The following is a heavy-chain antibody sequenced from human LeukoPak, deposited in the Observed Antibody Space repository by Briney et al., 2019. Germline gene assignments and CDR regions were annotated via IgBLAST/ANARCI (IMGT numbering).Heavy chain of an antibody. J-gene: IGHJ4*02. CDR1: GGTFSSYA. CDR2: IIPIFGTA. CDR3: ARDSGWFRFDY. Sequence: SVTVSCTASGGTFSSYAISWVRQAPGQGLEWMGGIIPIFGTANYAQKFQGRATITADESTSTAYMELSSLRSEDTAVYYCARDSGWFRFDYWGQGTLVTVSS. D-gene: IGHD6-19*01. V-gene: IGHV1-69*13.